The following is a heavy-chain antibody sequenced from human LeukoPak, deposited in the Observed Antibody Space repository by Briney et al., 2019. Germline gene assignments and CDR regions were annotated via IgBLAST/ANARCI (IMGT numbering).Heavy chain of an antibody. CDR3: ARAHLQNYDILTGYFDY. V-gene: IGHV3-64*01. Sequence: PGGSLRLSCAASGFSFSTYPMHWVRQAPGKGLEYVSAISSNGGSTYYANSVKGRFTISRDNSKNTLYLQMGSLRAEDMAVYYCARAHLQNYDILTGYFDYWGQGTLVTVSS. CDR1: GFSFSTYP. D-gene: IGHD3-9*01. J-gene: IGHJ4*02. CDR2: ISSNGGST.